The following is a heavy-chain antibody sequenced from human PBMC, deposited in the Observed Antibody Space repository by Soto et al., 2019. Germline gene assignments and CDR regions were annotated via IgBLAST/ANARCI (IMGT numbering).Heavy chain of an antibody. J-gene: IGHJ3*02. Sequence: RASVKVSCKASGGTFSSYAISWVRQAPGQGLEWMGGIIPIFGTANYAQKFQGRVTITADESTSTAYMELSSLRSEDTAVYYCARAGEDIVVVPAALRWNAFDIWGQGTMVTVSS. CDR3: ARAGEDIVVVPAALRWNAFDI. D-gene: IGHD2-2*01. CDR1: GGTFSSYA. CDR2: IIPIFGTA. V-gene: IGHV1-69*13.